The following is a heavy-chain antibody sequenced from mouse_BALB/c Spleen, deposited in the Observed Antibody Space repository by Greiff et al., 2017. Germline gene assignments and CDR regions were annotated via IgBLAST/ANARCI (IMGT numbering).Heavy chain of an antibody. Sequence: EVKLVESGGGLVQPGGSLKLSCAASGFTFSSYGMSWVRQTPDKRLELVATINSNGGSTYYPDSVKGRFTISRDNAKNTLYLQMSSLKSEDTAMYYCARDGYYGSRGFAYWGQGTLVTVSA. J-gene: IGHJ3*01. V-gene: IGHV5-6-3*01. D-gene: IGHD1-1*01. CDR2: INSNGGST. CDR1: GFTFSSYG. CDR3: ARDGYYGSRGFAY.